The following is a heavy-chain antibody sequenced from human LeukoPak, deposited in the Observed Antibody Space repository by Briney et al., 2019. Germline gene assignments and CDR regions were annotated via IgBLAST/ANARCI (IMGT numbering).Heavy chain of an antibody. CDR3: AKDLIGVDY. V-gene: IGHV3-48*02. CDR2: ISSGSSTI. J-gene: IGHJ4*02. Sequence: GGSLRLSCAATGFGLSAHAMNWVRQAPGKGLEWISYISSGSSTIYYADSVLGRFTISKDDSKNFLYLEMNSLRDEDTAVYYCAKDLIGVDYWGQGTLVTVSS. D-gene: IGHD3-22*01. CDR1: GFGLSAHA.